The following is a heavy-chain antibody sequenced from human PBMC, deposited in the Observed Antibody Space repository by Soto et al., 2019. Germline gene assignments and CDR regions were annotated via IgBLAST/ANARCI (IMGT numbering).Heavy chain of an antibody. V-gene: IGHV1-18*04. Sequence: ASVKAYCKASGYTFTSYGISWVRQAPGQGLEWMGWISAYNGNTNYAQKLQGRVTMTTDTSTSTAYMELRSLRSDDTAVYYCAKYSCSSTRCGLFALRGQGSLVGVSS. D-gene: IGHD2-2*01. CDR1: GYTFTSYG. CDR3: AKYSCSSTRCGLFAL. J-gene: IGHJ5*02. CDR2: ISAYNGNT.